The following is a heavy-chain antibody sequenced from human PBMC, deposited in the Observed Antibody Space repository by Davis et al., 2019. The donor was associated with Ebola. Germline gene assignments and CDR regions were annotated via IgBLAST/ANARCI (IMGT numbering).Heavy chain of an antibody. CDR2: INPNSGGT. CDR1: GYTFTSYY. V-gene: IGHV1-2*06. J-gene: IGHJ4*02. D-gene: IGHD1-26*01. Sequence: ASVKVSCKASGYTFTSYYMHWVRQAPGQGLEWMGRINPNSGGTNYAQKFQGRVTMTRDTSISTAYMELSRLRSEDTAVYYCSVGGQDGGFDYWGQGTLVPVSS. CDR3: SVGGQDGGFDY.